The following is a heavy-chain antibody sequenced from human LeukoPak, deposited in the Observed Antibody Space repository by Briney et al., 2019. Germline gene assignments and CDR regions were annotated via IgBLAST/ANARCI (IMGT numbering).Heavy chain of an antibody. CDR2: ITTSDGNT. D-gene: IGHD3-22*01. V-gene: IGHV3-23*01. Sequence: GGSLRLSCAASGFTFSSYTMSWVRQAPGKGLEWVSTITTSDGNTYYADSVKGRFTVSRDNSKNTLFLQMNSLRAEDTAVYYCTRVMWDSSGYPIDYWGQGSLVTVSS. J-gene: IGHJ4*02. CDR1: GFTFSSYT. CDR3: TRVMWDSSGYPIDY.